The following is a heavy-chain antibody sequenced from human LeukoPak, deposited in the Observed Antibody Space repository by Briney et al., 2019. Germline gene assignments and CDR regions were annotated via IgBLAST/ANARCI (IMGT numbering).Heavy chain of an antibody. CDR3: AKDRYYDSSGYYSY. Sequence: GGSLRLSCAASGFTFSSYSMNWVRQAPGKGLEWVSAISGSGGSTYYADSVKGRFTISRDSSKNTLYLQMNSLRAEDTAVYYCAKDRYYDSSGYYSYWGQGTLVTVSS. D-gene: IGHD3-22*01. J-gene: IGHJ4*02. CDR2: ISGSGGST. V-gene: IGHV3-23*01. CDR1: GFTFSSYS.